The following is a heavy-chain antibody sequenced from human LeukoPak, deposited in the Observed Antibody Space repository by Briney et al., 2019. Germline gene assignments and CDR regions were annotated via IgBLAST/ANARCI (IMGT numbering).Heavy chain of an antibody. Sequence: PGGSLRLSCAASGFTFSTYEMNWVRQTPGKGLEWISSISNSGSTIYYADSVRGRFTISRDNAKNSLYLQMNSLRAEDTAFYYRTRESSTVGADYWGLGTLVTVSS. CDR3: TRESSTVGADY. D-gene: IGHD1-26*01. J-gene: IGHJ4*02. CDR2: ISNSGSTI. V-gene: IGHV3-48*03. CDR1: GFTFSTYE.